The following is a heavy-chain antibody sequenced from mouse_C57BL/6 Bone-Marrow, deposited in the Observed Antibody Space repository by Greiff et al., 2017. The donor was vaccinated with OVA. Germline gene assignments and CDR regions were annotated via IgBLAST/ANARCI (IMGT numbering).Heavy chain of an antibody. CDR3: ARITTVWYFDV. D-gene: IGHD1-1*01. Sequence: VKLQQPGAELVKPGASVKLSCKASGYTFTSYWMQWVKQRPGQGLEWIGEIDPSDSYTNYNQKFKGKATLTVDTSSSTAYMQLSSLTSEDSAVYYCARITTVWYFDVWGTGTTVTVSS. CDR2: IDPSDSYT. J-gene: IGHJ1*03. V-gene: IGHV1-50*01. CDR1: GYTFTSYW.